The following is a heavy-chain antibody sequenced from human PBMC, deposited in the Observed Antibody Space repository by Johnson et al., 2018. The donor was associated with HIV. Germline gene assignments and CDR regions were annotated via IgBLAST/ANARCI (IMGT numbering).Heavy chain of an antibody. CDR1: GFTFSSYA. J-gene: IGHJ3*02. CDR3: ATQVDTVMRIGSNAFDI. Sequence: QVQLVESGGGVVQPGRSLRLSCAASGFTFSSYAMHWVRQAPGKGLEWVAVISHDGSNEYHADSVKGRFTISRDNSKNTLYLQMNSLRVEDTAVYYCATQVDTVMRIGSNAFDIWGQGTMVTVSS. V-gene: IGHV3-30*04. CDR2: ISHDGSNE. D-gene: IGHD5-18*01.